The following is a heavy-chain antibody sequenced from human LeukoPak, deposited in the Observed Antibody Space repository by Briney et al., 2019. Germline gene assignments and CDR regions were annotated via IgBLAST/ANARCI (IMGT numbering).Heavy chain of an antibody. Sequence: GGSLRLSCAASGFTFSTYTMNWVRQAPGKGLEWVSSISSRSSYIYYADSVKSRFTISRDNAKNSLYLQMNSLRAEDTAVYYCASLYDSSGYPFHYWGQGTLVTVSS. CDR2: ISSRSSYI. J-gene: IGHJ4*02. D-gene: IGHD3-22*01. CDR3: ASLYDSSGYPFHY. CDR1: GFTFSTYT. V-gene: IGHV3-21*01.